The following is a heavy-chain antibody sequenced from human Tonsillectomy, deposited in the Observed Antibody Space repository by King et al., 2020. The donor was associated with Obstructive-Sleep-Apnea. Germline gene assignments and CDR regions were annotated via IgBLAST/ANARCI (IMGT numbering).Heavy chain of an antibody. D-gene: IGHD3-16*02. CDR3: AREDDDYVWGSYRLIDY. J-gene: IGHJ4*02. V-gene: IGHV3-21*01. CDR2: ISSRSSYI. CDR1: GFTFSSYS. Sequence: VQLVESGGGLVKPGGSLRLSCAASGFTFSSYSMNWVRQAPGKGLEWVSSISSRSSYIYYADSVKGRFTISRDNAKNSLYLQMHSLRAEDTAVYYCAREDDDYVWGSYRLIDYWGQGTLDTVSS.